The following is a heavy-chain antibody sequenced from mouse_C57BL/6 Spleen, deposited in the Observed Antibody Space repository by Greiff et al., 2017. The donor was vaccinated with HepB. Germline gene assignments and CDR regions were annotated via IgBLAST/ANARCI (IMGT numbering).Heavy chain of an antibody. CDR2: IYPGSGST. J-gene: IGHJ4*01. D-gene: IGHD1-1*01. CDR3: ARFMTYYAMDY. CDR1: GYTFTSYW. V-gene: IGHV1-55*01. Sequence: QVQLKQPGAELVKPGASVKMSCKASGYTFTSYWITWVKQRPGQGLEWIGDIYPGSGSTNYNEKFKSKATLTVDTSSSTAYMQLSSLTSEDSAVYYCARFMTYYAMDYWGQGTSVTVSS.